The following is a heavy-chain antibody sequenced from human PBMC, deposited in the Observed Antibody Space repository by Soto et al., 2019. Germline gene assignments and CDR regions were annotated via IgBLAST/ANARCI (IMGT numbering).Heavy chain of an antibody. CDR2: TYYSGST. Sequence: SETHSLTSTVPGGSSRSYDGSWIRQQPGKGLEWIGYTYYSGSTNYNPSLKSRVTISVDTSKNQFSLKLSSVTAADTAVYYCARVGITFGGVIVTGPYYYYYMDVWGKGTTVTVSS. CDR3: ARVGITFGGVIVTGPYYYYYMDV. V-gene: IGHV4-59*01. CDR1: GGSSRSYD. D-gene: IGHD3-16*02. J-gene: IGHJ6*03.